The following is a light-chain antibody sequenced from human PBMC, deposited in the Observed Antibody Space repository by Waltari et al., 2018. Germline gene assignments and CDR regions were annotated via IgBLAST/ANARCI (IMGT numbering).Light chain of an antibody. J-gene: IGKJ2*01. CDR1: QSFGSR. CDR3: QHYNGYPYT. CDR2: ETS. V-gene: IGKV1-5*03. Sequence: DIQMTQSPSTLSASVGDRVTITCRASQSFGSRLAWYRQKPGKAPRLLIYETSSLQSGVPSRFSGSGSGTEFTLTISSLQPDDFATYYCQHYNGYPYTFGQGTKLEIK.